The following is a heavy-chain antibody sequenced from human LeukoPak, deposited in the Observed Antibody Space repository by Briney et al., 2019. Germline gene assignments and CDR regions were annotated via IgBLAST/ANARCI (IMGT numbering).Heavy chain of an antibody. CDR1: GGSISSGGYY. CDR3: ARVSGYEYYFDY. Sequence: SGTLSLTCTVSGGSISSGGYYWSWIRQHPGKGLEWIGYIYYSGSTYYNPSLKSRVTISVDTSKNQFSLKLSSVTAADTAVYYCARVSGYEYYFDYWGQGTLVTVSS. V-gene: IGHV4-31*03. CDR2: IYYSGST. D-gene: IGHD5-12*01. J-gene: IGHJ4*02.